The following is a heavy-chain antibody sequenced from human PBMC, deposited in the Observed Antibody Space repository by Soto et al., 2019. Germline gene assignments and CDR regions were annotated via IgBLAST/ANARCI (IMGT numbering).Heavy chain of an antibody. Sequence: QVQLVQSGAEVKKPGASVKVSCKASGYTFTSYGISWVRQAPGQGLEWMGWISAYNGNTNYAQKLQGRVTMTXVTXKXTAYMELRSLRSDDTAVYYCARVEPNGQKKDDAFDIWGQGTMVTVSS. CDR2: ISAYNGNT. CDR3: ARVEPNGQKKDDAFDI. J-gene: IGHJ3*02. CDR1: GYTFTSYG. V-gene: IGHV1-18*01. D-gene: IGHD4-17*01.